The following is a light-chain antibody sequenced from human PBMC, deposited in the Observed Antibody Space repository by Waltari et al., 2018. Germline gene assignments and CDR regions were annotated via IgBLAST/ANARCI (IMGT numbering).Light chain of an antibody. CDR3: QQRLTWPLT. V-gene: IGKV3-11*01. Sequence: EIVLTQSPATLSLSPGERATLSCRASETVFHYVARYHQRPGQAPRLLIYDASNRATGIPARFSGSGSGTDFALIISSLEPEDSALYYCQQRLTWPLTFGGGTKVEIK. CDR1: ETVFHY. CDR2: DAS. J-gene: IGKJ4*01.